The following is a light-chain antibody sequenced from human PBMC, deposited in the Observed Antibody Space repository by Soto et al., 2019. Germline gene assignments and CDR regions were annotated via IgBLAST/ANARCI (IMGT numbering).Light chain of an antibody. J-gene: IGLJ3*02. V-gene: IGLV6-57*01. CDR2: EDN. Sequence: NLMLTQPHSVSESPGKTLTISCTRSSGSIGSSYVQWYQQRPGSSPTTVIFEDNQRPTGVPVRFSGSIDSSSNSASLVFSGLRTEDEADYYCQSYDTSNPLVFGGGTKVTVL. CDR1: SGSIGSSY. CDR3: QSYDTSNPLV.